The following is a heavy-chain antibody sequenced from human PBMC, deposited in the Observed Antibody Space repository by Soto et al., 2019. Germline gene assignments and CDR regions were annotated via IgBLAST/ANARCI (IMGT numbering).Heavy chain of an antibody. CDR2: ISYDGSNK. D-gene: IGHD2-15*01. Sequence: VQLLESGGGLVHPGESLRLSCAASGFTFSSYAMHWVRQAPGKGLEWVAVISYDGSNKYYADSVKGRFTISRDNSKNTLYLQMNSLRAEDTAVYYCARDHPSSLYYYYGMDVWGQGTTVTVSS. CDR3: ARDHPSSLYYYYGMDV. V-gene: IGHV3-30-3*01. CDR1: GFTFSSYA. J-gene: IGHJ6*02.